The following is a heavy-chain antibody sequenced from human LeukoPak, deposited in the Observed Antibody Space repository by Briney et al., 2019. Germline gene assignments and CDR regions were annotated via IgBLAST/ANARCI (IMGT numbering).Heavy chain of an antibody. V-gene: IGHV4-59*01. D-gene: IGHD4-17*01. CDR2: IYYSGTT. CDR1: GGSISPYY. CDR3: ARYDYGDCWFDP. Sequence: SETLSLTCTVSGGSISPYYWSWIRQPPGKGLEWIGYIYYSGTTNYNPSLKSRVTISVDTSKNQFSLKLSSVTAADTALYYCARYDYGDCWFDPWGQGTLVTVSS. J-gene: IGHJ5*02.